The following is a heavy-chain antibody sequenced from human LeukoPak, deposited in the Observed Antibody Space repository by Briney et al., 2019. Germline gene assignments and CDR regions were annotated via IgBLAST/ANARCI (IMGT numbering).Heavy chain of an antibody. V-gene: IGHV1-2*02. CDR2: INPNSGGT. Sequence: GASVKVSCKASGYTFTGYYMHWVRQAPGQGLEWTGWINPNSGGTNYAQKFQGRVTMTRDTSINTAYMELSRLRSDDTAVYYCAKRGPTMVRGTPLDYWGQGTLVTVSS. CDR3: AKRGPTMVRGTPLDY. J-gene: IGHJ4*02. CDR1: GYTFTGYY. D-gene: IGHD3-10*01.